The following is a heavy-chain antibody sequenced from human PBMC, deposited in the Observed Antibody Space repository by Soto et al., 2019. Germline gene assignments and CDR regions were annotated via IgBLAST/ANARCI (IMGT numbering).Heavy chain of an antibody. V-gene: IGHV3-53*01. D-gene: IGHD3-22*01. CDR2: IYSSGNT. CDR1: GFTVSSNY. Sequence: GGSLRLSCAASGFTVSSNYMSWVRQAPGKGLEWVSVIYSSGNTYHADSVKGRFIISRDNSKNTVYLQMNSLRAEDTAVYYCERVKSDSPGYYTFNYWGQGTLVTVSS. CDR3: ERVKSDSPGYYTFNY. J-gene: IGHJ4*02.